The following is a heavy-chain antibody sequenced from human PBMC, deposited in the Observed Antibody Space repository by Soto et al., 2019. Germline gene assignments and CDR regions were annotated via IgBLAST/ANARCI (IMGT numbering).Heavy chain of an antibody. V-gene: IGHV3-73*02. CDR2: IRGKANTYAK. Sequence: EVQLVESGGGLVQPGGSLKLSCAASGFTFSGSAIHWVRQASGKGLEWVGRIRGKANTYAKTYGASLKGRFTISRDDSKSRAYLQMNSLETEDTAVYYCTRLYDSYYHGMDVWGQGTTVTVSS. D-gene: IGHD2-8*01. J-gene: IGHJ6*02. CDR3: TRLYDSYYHGMDV. CDR1: GFTFSGSA.